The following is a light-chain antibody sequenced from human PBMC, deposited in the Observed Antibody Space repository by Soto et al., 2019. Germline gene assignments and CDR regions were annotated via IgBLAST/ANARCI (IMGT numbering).Light chain of an antibody. CDR3: QSYDSSLSGSPSVV. CDR1: SSNIGAGYD. CDR2: GNS. V-gene: IGLV1-40*01. J-gene: IGLJ2*01. Sequence: QSVLTQPPSVSGAPGQRVTISCTGSSSNIGAGYDVHWYQQLPGTAPKLLIYGNSNRPSGVPDRFSGSKSGTSASLAITGLQAADEADYYCQSYDSSLSGSPSVVFGGGTKVTVL.